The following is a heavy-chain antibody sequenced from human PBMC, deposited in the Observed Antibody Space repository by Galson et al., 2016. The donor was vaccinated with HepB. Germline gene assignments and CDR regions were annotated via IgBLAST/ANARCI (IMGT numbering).Heavy chain of an antibody. CDR2: ISWDGGST. Sequence: SLRLSCAASGFTFDDYTMHWVRQAPGKGLEWVSLISWDGGSTYYADSVKGRFTISRDNSKNSLYLQMKSLRTEDTALYYCAKDSGSGWYPASGYFDLWGRGTLVTVSS. CDR1: GFTFDDYT. D-gene: IGHD6-19*01. CDR3: AKDSGSGWYPASGYFDL. V-gene: IGHV3-43*01. J-gene: IGHJ2*01.